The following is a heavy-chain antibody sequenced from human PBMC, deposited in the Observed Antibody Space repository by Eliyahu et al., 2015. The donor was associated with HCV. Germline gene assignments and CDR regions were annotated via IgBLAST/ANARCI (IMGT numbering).Heavy chain of an antibody. Sequence: VRQLPGKGLEWLSNISGSGMATHYADSVKGRFTVSRDNSKDTMYLQMNSLRAEDTAVYYCARDFHDDYEAHAFDVWGQGTKVTVSS. CDR3: ARDFHDDYEAHAFDV. D-gene: IGHD4-17*01. CDR2: ISGSGMAT. V-gene: IGHV3-23*01. J-gene: IGHJ3*01.